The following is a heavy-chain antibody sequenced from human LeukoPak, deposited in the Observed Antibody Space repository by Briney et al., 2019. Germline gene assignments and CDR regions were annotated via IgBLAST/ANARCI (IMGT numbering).Heavy chain of an antibody. D-gene: IGHD5-18*01. Sequence: GGSLRLSCAASGFTFSDSYMNWIRQAPGKGLEWVSYISSSGSTIYYADSVKGRFTISRDNAKNSLYLQMNSLRAEDTAVYYCASGDTATYAFDIWGQGTMVTVSS. CDR1: GFTFSDSY. J-gene: IGHJ3*02. V-gene: IGHV3-11*01. CDR2: ISSSGSTI. CDR3: ASGDTATYAFDI.